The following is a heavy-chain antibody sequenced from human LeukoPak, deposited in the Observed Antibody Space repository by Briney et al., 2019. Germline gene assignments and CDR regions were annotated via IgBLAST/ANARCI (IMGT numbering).Heavy chain of an antibody. J-gene: IGHJ4*02. CDR3: ARARGGYDSSGYYYVPEYFDY. CDR1: GFTFSSYS. CDR2: ISSSSTI. V-gene: IGHV3-48*02. D-gene: IGHD3-22*01. Sequence: GGSLRLSCAASGFTFSSYSMNWVRQAPGKGLEWVSYISSSSTIYYADSVKGRFTISRDNAKNSLYLQMNSLRDEDTAVYYCARARGGYDSSGYYYVPEYFDYWGQGTLVTVSS.